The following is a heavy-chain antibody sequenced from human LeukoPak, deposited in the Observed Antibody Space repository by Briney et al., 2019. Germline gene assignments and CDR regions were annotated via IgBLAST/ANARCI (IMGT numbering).Heavy chain of an antibody. CDR2: ISSSSNYI. CDR1: GFTFSSYS. CDR3: ARDRRVDSIVVVPAAEFDY. Sequence: GGSLRLSCAASGFTFSSYSMNWVRQAPGKGLEWVSSISSSSNYIYYADSVKGRFTISRDNAKNSLYLQMNSLRAEDTAVYYCARDRRVDSIVVVPAAEFDYWGQGTLVTVSS. V-gene: IGHV3-21*01. D-gene: IGHD2-2*01. J-gene: IGHJ4*02.